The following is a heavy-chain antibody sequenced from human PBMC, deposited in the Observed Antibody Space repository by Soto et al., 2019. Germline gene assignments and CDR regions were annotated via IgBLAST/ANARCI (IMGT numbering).Heavy chain of an antibody. D-gene: IGHD3-9*01. CDR2: IYYSGST. CDR1: GGSISSGGYY. J-gene: IGHJ3*02. V-gene: IGHV4-31*03. CDR3: ARGDHHITISTGINDAFDI. Sequence: QVQLQESGPGLVKPSQTLSLTCTVSGGSISSGGYYWSWIRQHPGKGLEWIGYIYYSGSTYYNPSLKSRVTISVDTSKNQFSLKLSSVTAADTAVYYCARGDHHITISTGINDAFDIWGQGTMVTVSS.